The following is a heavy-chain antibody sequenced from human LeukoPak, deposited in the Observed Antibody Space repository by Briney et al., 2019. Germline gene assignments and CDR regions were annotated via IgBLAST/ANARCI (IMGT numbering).Heavy chain of an antibody. CDR3: AREMIASGYFDY. CDR2: IYYSGST. Sequence: SETLSLTCAVYGGSFSGYYWSWIRQPPGKGLEWIGYIYYSGSTNYNPSLKSRVTISVDTSKKQFSLKLSSVTAADTAVYYCAREMIASGYFDYWGQGTLVTVSS. CDR1: GGSFSGYY. V-gene: IGHV4-59*01. J-gene: IGHJ4*02. D-gene: IGHD3-22*01.